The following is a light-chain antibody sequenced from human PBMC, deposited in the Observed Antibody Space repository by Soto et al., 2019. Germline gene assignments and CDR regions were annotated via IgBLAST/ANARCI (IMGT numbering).Light chain of an antibody. V-gene: IGLV2-14*01. CDR3: SSYTSSSTEV. Sequence: QSALTQPASVSGSPGQSITISCTGTSSDVGGYNYVSWYQQHPGNAPKLMIYDVSNRPSGVSNRFSGSKSGNTASLTISGLQAEDEADYYCSSYTSSSTEVFGGGTQLTVL. CDR2: DVS. J-gene: IGLJ2*01. CDR1: SSDVGGYNY.